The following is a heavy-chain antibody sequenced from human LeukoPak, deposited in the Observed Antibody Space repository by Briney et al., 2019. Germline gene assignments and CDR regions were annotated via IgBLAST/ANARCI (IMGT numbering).Heavy chain of an antibody. J-gene: IGHJ4*02. CDR1: GYTFTSYG. CDR3: ARGYYDFWSGYYSAQTNDY. V-gene: IGHV1-18*01. D-gene: IGHD3-3*01. Sequence: ASVKVSCKASGYTFTSYGISWVRQAPGQGLEWMGWISAYNGNTNYAQKFQGRVTMTRDTSISTAYMELSRLRSDDTAVYYCARGYYDFWSGYYSAQTNDYWGQGTLVTVSS. CDR2: ISAYNGNT.